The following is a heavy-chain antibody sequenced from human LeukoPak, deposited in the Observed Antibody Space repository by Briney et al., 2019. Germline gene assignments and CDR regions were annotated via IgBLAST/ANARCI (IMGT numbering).Heavy chain of an antibody. Sequence: GGSLRLSCAASGFTFSSYGMHWVRQAPGKGLEWVAVISYDGSNKYYADSVKGRFTISRDNSKNTLYLQMNSLRAEDTAVYYCAREREWELRVYYYYMDVWGKGTTVTVSS. D-gene: IGHD1-26*01. CDR2: ISYDGSNK. J-gene: IGHJ6*03. CDR3: AREREWELRVYYYYMDV. V-gene: IGHV3-30*03. CDR1: GFTFSSYG.